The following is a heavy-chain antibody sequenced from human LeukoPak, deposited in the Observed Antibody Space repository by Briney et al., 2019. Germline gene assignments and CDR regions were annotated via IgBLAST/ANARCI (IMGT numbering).Heavy chain of an antibody. Sequence: GGSLRLSCAASGFTFSSYGMHWVRQAPGKGLEWVAVIWYDGSNKYYADSVKGRFTISRDNSKNTLYLQMNSLRAEDTAVYYCAKGGGVSAYYFDYWGQGTLVTVSS. J-gene: IGHJ4*02. CDR1: GFTFSSYG. D-gene: IGHD2-8*02. V-gene: IGHV3-33*06. CDR2: IWYDGSNK. CDR3: AKGGGVSAYYFDY.